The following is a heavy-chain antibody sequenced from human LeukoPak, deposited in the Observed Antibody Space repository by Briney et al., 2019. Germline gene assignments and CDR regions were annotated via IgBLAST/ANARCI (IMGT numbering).Heavy chain of an antibody. CDR3: ARDSHYDSPGEYFQH. CDR2: IYYSGST. D-gene: IGHD3-22*01. J-gene: IGHJ1*01. Sequence: TPSETLSLTCTVSGYSISSGYYWGWIRQPPGKGLEWIGYIYYSGSTNYNPSLKSRVTISVDTSKNQFSLKLSSVTAADTAVYYCARDSHYDSPGEYFQHWGQGTLVTVSS. CDR1: GYSISSGYY. V-gene: IGHV4-38-2*02.